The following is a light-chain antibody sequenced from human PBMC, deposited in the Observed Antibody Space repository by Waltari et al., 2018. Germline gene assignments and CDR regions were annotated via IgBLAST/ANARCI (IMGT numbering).Light chain of an antibody. CDR1: SSDVGGYKY. CDR3: SSYTSSTVV. CDR2: DVS. V-gene: IGLV2-14*03. J-gene: IGLJ3*02. Sequence: QSALTQPASVSGSPGQSITISCTGTSSDVGGYKYVSWYQQHPGKAPKLLIYDVSKRPSGVSNRFSGSKSGNTASLTISGLQAADEADYYCSSYTSSTVVFGGGTKLTVL.